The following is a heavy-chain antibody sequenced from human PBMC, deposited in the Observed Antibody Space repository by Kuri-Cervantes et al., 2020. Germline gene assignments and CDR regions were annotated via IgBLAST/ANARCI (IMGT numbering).Heavy chain of an antibody. J-gene: IGHJ4*02. V-gene: IGHV4-30-4*01. CDR2: IYYSGST. Sequence: SETLSLTCTVSGGSINSGDYYRSWIRQPPGKGLEWIGYIYYSGSTYYNPSLKSRVTISVDTSKNQFSLKLSSVTAADTAVYYCARGSSHPYDSSGYPFDYWGQGTLVTVSS. D-gene: IGHD3-22*01. CDR3: ARGSSHPYDSSGYPFDY. CDR1: GGSINSGDYY.